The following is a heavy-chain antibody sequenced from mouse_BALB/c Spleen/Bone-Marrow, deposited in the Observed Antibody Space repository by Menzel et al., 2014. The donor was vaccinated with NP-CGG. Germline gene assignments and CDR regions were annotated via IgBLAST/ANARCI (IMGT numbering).Heavy chain of an antibody. D-gene: IGHD1-2*01. CDR2: INPSNGGT. CDR3: TRPYYGYVGYAY. CDR1: GYTFTSYY. J-gene: IGHJ3*01. V-gene: IGHV1S81*02. Sequence: QVHVKQPGAELVKPGASVKLSCKASGYTFTSYYMYWEKQRPGQGLEWIGEINPSNGGTNFNEKFKSKVTLTVDKSSSTAYMQLSSLTFEDSAIYYCTRPYYGYVGYAYWGQGTQVTVSA.